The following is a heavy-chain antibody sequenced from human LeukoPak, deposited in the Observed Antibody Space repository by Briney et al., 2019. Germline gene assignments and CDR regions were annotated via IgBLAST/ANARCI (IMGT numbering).Heavy chain of an antibody. V-gene: IGHV1-8*03. J-gene: IGHJ4*02. CDR2: MNPNSGNT. D-gene: IGHD5-18*01. CDR3: ARDTGYSYGHDFDY. CDR1: GYTFTSYD. Sequence: ASVKVSCKASGYTFTSYDINWVRQATAQGLEWMGWMNPNSGNTGYAQTFQGRVTITRNTSISTAYMELSSLRSEDTAVYYCARDTGYSYGHDFDYWGQGTLVTVSS.